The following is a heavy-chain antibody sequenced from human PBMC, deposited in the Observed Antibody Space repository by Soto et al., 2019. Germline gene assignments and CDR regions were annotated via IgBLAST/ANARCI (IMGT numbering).Heavy chain of an antibody. V-gene: IGHV4-59*01. Sequence: SETLSLTCTVSGGSISSYYWSWIRQPPGKGLEWIGYIYYSGSTNYNPSLKSRVTISVDTSKNQFSLKLSSVTAADTAVYYCARRISGYDYVLDYWGQGTLVTVPQ. CDR3: ARRISGYDYVLDY. D-gene: IGHD5-12*01. J-gene: IGHJ4*02. CDR2: IYYSGST. CDR1: GGSISSYY.